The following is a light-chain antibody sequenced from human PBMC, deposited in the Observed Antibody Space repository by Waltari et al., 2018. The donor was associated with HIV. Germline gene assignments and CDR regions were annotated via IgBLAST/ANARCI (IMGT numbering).Light chain of an antibody. J-gene: IGKJ4*01. CDR3: HLFSLSLLLT. CDR2: AAF. CDR1: QAISNS. V-gene: IGKV1-NL1*01. Sequence: DIQVTQSPSSLSASVGDRVTITCRASQAISNSLAWYQQKPGKAPKLLIYAAFRLDTGVPSRFSGSGSGTDYPLPITGLQPADCATYLCHLFSLSLLLTFGGGTKVEI.